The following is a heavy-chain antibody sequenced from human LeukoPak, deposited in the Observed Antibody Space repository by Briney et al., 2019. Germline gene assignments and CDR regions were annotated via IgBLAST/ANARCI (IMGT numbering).Heavy chain of an antibody. Sequence: SGGSLRLSCAASGFTFSTFWMSWVRQAPGKGLEWVANIKQDGAEKHYVDSVKGRFTISRDNAKNSLYLQMNSLRAEDTAVYYCAREEWELFFFDYWSQGTLVTVSS. CDR3: AREEWELFFFDY. V-gene: IGHV3-7*01. CDR2: IKQDGAEK. J-gene: IGHJ4*02. CDR1: GFTFSTFW. D-gene: IGHD1-26*01.